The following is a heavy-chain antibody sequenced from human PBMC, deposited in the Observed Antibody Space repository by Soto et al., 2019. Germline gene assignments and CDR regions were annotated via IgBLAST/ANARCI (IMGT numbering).Heavy chain of an antibody. D-gene: IGHD6-6*01. Sequence: GGSLRLSCAASGFTFSSYSMNWVRQAPGKGLEWVSYISSSSSTIYYADSVKGRFTISRDNAKNSLYLQMNSLRDEDTAVYYCARGRIAARPHYYYGMDVWGQGTTVTVSS. CDR1: GFTFSSYS. CDR2: ISSSSSTI. CDR3: ARGRIAARPHYYYGMDV. V-gene: IGHV3-48*02. J-gene: IGHJ6*02.